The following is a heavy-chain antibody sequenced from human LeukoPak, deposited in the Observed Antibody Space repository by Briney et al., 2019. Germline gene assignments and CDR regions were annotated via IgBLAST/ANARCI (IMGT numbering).Heavy chain of an antibody. CDR3: ARDDPVELYSYGLGGGFDP. J-gene: IGHJ5*02. D-gene: IGHD5-18*01. V-gene: IGHV1-3*03. CDR1: GYTFTFHT. CDR2: INAGNGNT. Sequence: ASVKVSCKASGYTFTFHTIHWVRQAPGQRLQWMGWINAGNGNTKYSQEFQGRVTITRDTSASTTYMELSSLRSEDMAVYYCARDDPVELYSYGLGGGFDPWGQGTLVTVSS.